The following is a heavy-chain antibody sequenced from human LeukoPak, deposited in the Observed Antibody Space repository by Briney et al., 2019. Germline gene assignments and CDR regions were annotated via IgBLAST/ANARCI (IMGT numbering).Heavy chain of an antibody. CDR2: IYTSGST. V-gene: IGHV4-61*02. CDR3: ARAPFGGYYDSKGYCDY. CDR1: GGSISSGSYY. J-gene: IGHJ4*02. Sequence: SETLSLTCTVSGGSISSGSYYWSWIRQPAGKGLEWIGRIYTSGSTNYNPSLKSRVTISPDASKNQISLKLSSVTAADTGVYYCARAPFGGYYDSKGYCDYWGQGTLVTVSS. D-gene: IGHD3-22*01.